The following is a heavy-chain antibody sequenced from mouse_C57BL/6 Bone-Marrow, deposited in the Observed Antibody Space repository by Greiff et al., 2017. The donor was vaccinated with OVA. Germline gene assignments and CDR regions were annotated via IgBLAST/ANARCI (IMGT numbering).Heavy chain of an antibody. V-gene: IGHV1-64*01. CDR3: ARNCGYDWPMDY. J-gene: IGHJ4*01. CDR2: IHPNSGST. CDR1: GYTFTSYW. D-gene: IGHD2-2*01. Sequence: VQLQQPGAELVKPGASVKLSCKASGYTFTSYWMHWVKQRPGQGLEWIGMIHPNSGSTNYNEKFKSKATLTVDKSSSTAYMQLSSLTSEDSAVYYCARNCGYDWPMDYWGQGTSVTVSS.